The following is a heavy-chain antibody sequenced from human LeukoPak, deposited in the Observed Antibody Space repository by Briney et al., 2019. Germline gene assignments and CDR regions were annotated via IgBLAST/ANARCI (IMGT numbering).Heavy chain of an antibody. CDR2: INHSGSA. D-gene: IGHD3-22*01. V-gene: IGHV4-34*01. CDR1: GGSFSGYY. Sequence: SETLSLTCAVYGGSFSGYYWSWIRQPPGKGLEWIGEINHSGSANYNPSLKSRVTISVDTSKNQFSLKLSSVTAADTAVYYCARAPYYYDSSGYYDYWGQGTLVTVSS. J-gene: IGHJ4*02. CDR3: ARAPYYYDSSGYYDY.